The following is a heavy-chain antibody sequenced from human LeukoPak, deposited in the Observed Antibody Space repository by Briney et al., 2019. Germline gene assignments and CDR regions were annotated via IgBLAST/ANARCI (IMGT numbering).Heavy chain of an antibody. V-gene: IGHV1-18*01. Sequence: ASVKVSCKASGYIFTSYGISWVRQAPGQGLEWMGWISAYNGNTNYAQKLQGRVTMTTDTSTSTAYMELRSLRSDDTAVYYCARDSNYYDSSGYGHWGQGTLVTVSS. J-gene: IGHJ4*02. CDR2: ISAYNGNT. CDR3: ARDSNYYDSSGYGH. D-gene: IGHD3-22*01. CDR1: GYIFTSYG.